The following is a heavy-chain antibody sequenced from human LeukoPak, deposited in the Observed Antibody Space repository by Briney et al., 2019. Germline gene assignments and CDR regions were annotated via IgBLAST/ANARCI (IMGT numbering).Heavy chain of an antibody. V-gene: IGHV1-2*02. CDR2: INPNSGGT. CDR3: ARGGKQWLVLGAFDI. CDR1: GYTFTDYF. D-gene: IGHD6-19*01. J-gene: IGHJ3*02. Sequence: ASVKVSFKTSGYTFTDYFVHWVRQAPGQGLEWMGWINPNSGGTEYAQKFLGRVTMTTDTSTSTAYMELRSLRSDDTAVYYCARGGKQWLVLGAFDIWGQGTMVTVSS.